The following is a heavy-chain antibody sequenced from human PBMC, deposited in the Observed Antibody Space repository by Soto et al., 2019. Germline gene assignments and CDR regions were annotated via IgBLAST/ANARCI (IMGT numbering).Heavy chain of an antibody. CDR1: GGTFSSSA. J-gene: IGHJ6*02. CDR3: AGDKDRQQLGGNYYYIMDV. Sequence: QVQLVQSGAEVKKPESSLKVSCKASGGTFSSSAFSWVRQAPGQGLEWMGGIMPIFRTADYAQKFQGRVTITADESTSTAYMELSSLRSEDTGVYYCAGDKDRQQLGGNYYYIMDVWGQGTTVTVSS. V-gene: IGHV1-69*12. D-gene: IGHD3-3*02. CDR2: IMPIFRTA.